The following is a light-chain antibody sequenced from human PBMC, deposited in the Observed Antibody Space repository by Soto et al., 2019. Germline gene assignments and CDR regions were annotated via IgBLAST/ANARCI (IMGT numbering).Light chain of an antibody. CDR2: SNN. J-gene: IGLJ3*02. CDR1: SSXIGSNT. V-gene: IGLV1-44*01. CDR3: AAWDDSLNGRV. Sequence: QSVLTQPPSASGTPGQRVTISCSGXSSXIGSNTVNWYQQLPGTAPKLLIYSNNQRPSGVPDRFSGSKSGTSASLAISGLQSEDEADYYCAAWDDSLNGRVFGGGTKLTVL.